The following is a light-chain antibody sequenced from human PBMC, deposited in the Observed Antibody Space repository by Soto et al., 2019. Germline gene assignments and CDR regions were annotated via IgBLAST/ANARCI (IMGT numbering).Light chain of an antibody. V-gene: IGLV2-14*01. CDR2: EVF. CDR1: NSDVGGYNY. Sequence: QSALTQPASVSGSPGQSITIPCTGTNSDVGGYNYVSWYQHHPGKAPKLMIYEVFNRPSGVSSRFSGSKSGSTASLTISGLQAEDEADYYCSSYTSSTTVYVFGAGTKVTVL. J-gene: IGLJ1*01. CDR3: SSYTSSTTVYV.